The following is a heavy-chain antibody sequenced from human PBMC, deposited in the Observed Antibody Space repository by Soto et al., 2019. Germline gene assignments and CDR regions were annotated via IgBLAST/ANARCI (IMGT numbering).Heavy chain of an antibody. V-gene: IGHV3-48*02. CDR3: TRAGILTTPYYFDY. Sequence: GGSLRLSCAASGFTFSSYSMNWVRQAPGKGLEWVSYISSSSSTIYYADSVKGRFTISRDNGKNSLFLQMNSLRDEDTAVYYCTRAGILTTPYYFDYWGRGSLVTVSS. CDR2: ISSSSSTI. J-gene: IGHJ4*02. CDR1: GFTFSSYS. D-gene: IGHD2-21*01.